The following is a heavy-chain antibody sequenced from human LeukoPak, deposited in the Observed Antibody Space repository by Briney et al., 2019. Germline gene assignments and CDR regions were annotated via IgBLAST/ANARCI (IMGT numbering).Heavy chain of an antibody. J-gene: IGHJ5*02. CDR2: INPNSGGT. CDR1: GYTFTGYY. Sequence: ASVKVSCKASGYTFTGYYMHWVRQAPGQGLEWMGRINPNSGGTNYAQKFQGRVTMTRDTSISTAYMELSRLRSDDTAVYYCARDVGYCSSTSCYNWFDPWGQGTLVTVSS. CDR3: ARDVGYCSSTSCYNWFDP. D-gene: IGHD2-2*03. V-gene: IGHV1-2*06.